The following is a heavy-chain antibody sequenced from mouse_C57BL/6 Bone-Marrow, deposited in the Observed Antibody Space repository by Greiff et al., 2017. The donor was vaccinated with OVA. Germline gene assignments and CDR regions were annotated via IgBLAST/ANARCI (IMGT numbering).Heavy chain of an antibody. Sequence: QVQLKQSGPGLVQPSQSLSITCTVSGFSLTSYGVHWVRQSPGKGLEWLGVIWSGGSTDYNAAFISRLSISKDNSKSQVFFKMNSLQADDTAIHYCARNYDGYYWFAYWGQGTLVTVSA. J-gene: IGHJ3*01. CDR1: GFSLTSYG. CDR3: ARNYDGYYWFAY. V-gene: IGHV2-2*01. D-gene: IGHD2-3*01. CDR2: IWSGGST.